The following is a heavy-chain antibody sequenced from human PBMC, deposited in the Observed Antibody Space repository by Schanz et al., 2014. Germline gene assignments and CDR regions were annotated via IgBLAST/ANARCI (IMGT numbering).Heavy chain of an antibody. D-gene: IGHD3-10*01. CDR3: ARDNYYGSGSCAY. CDR2: ISASGGST. V-gene: IGHV3-21*06. J-gene: IGHJ4*02. CDR1: GFAFSVYG. Sequence: VQMVESGGGVVQPGRSLRLSCAASGFAFSVYGMHWVRQAPGKGLEWVSTISASGGSTYYADSVKGRFTISRDNAKNSMYLHMKSLRGEDTAVYYCARDNYYGSGSCAYWGQGTLVTVSS.